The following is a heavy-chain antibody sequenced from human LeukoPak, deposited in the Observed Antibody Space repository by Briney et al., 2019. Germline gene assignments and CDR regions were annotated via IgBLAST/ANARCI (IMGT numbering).Heavy chain of an antibody. CDR1: GFTFSSYG. V-gene: IGHV3-30*18. J-gene: IGHJ4*02. CDR2: ISYDGSNK. CDR3: AKESYDYIWGSYRYTLPCGY. D-gene: IGHD3-16*02. Sequence: GRSLRLSCAASGFTFSSYGMHWVRQAPGKGLEWVAVISYDGSNKYYADSVKGRFTISRDNSKNTLYLQMNSLRAEDTAVYYCAKESYDYIWGSYRYTLPCGYWGQGTLVAVSS.